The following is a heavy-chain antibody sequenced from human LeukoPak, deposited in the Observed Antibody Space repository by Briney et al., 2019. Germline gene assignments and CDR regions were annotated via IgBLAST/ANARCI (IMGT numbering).Heavy chain of an antibody. CDR1: GGTFSSYA. D-gene: IGHD3-10*01. Sequence: ASVKVSCKASGGTFSSYAISWVRQAPGQGLEWMGRIIPILGIANYAQKFQGRVTITADKSTSTAYMELSSLRSEDTAVYYCARLPSGSGFDYWGQGTLVTVSS. CDR3: ARLPSGSGFDY. CDR2: IIPILGIA. J-gene: IGHJ4*02. V-gene: IGHV1-69*04.